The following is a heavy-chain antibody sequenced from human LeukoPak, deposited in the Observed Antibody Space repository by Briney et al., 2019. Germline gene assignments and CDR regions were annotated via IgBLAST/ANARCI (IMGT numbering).Heavy chain of an antibody. CDR1: GFTFSSYA. J-gene: IGHJ3*02. V-gene: IGHV3-23*01. CDR2: ISGSGGST. CDR3: AKYTDDAFDI. Sequence: GASLRLSCAASGFTFSSYAMSWVRQAPGKGLEWVSAISGSGGSTYYADSVKGRFTISRDNSKNTLYLQMNGLRAEDTAVYYCAKYTDDAFDIWGQGTMVTVSS.